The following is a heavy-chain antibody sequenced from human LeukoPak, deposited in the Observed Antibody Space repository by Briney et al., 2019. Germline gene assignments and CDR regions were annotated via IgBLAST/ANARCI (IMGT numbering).Heavy chain of an antibody. CDR1: GFTFSTYP. J-gene: IGHJ6*02. Sequence: GGSLRLSCAASGFTFSTYPMHWVRQAPGKGLEWVAPISYDGSDKVFPDSVKGRFAISRDNSNNTLYLQMNSLRPEDTAVYFCARDRVAVYCSGGNCQSRYYYYDMDVWGQGTTVTVSS. CDR3: ARDRVAVYCSGGNCQSRYYYYDMDV. V-gene: IGHV3-30*09. D-gene: IGHD2-15*01. CDR2: ISYDGSDK.